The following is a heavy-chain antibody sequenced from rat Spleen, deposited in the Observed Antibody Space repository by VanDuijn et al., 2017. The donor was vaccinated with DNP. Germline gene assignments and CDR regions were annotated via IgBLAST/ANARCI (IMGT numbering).Heavy chain of an antibody. V-gene: IGHV3-3*01. CDR3: ARSVRATSYYAMDD. D-gene: IGHD1-3*01. J-gene: IGHJ4*01. Sequence: EVQLQESGPGLVKPSQSLSLTCSVTGYSITSSYRWNWIRKFPGNKLEWMGSVNSAGTTNYNPSLKSRISITRDTSKNQFFLQLRSVTTEDTATYYCARSVRATSYYAMDDWGQGTSVTVSS. CDR1: GYSITSSYR. CDR2: VNSAGTT.